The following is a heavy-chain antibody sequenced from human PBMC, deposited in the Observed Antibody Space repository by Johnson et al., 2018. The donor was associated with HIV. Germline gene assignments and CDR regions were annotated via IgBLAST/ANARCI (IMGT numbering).Heavy chain of an antibody. V-gene: IGHV3-20*04. Sequence: VQVVEYGGGLVQPGGSLRLSCAASGFTFSSYDMHWVRQTPGKGLEWLSGLNWKGGIKGYADSLKGRFTISRDNAKNSLYLQMNSLRAEDSALYYCARVRSGGYYDAFDIWGQGTMVTVSS. CDR1: GFTFSSYD. D-gene: IGHD1-26*01. CDR2: LNWKGGIK. J-gene: IGHJ3*02. CDR3: ARVRSGGYYDAFDI.